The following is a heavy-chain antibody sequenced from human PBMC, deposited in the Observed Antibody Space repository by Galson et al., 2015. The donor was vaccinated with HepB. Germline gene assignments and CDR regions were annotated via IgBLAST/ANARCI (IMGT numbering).Heavy chain of an antibody. CDR3: AGTYYDFWRGHKFRFDY. D-gene: IGHD3-3*01. Sequence: SVKVSCKASGGTFSSYAISWVRQAPGQGLEWMGGIIPIFGTANYAQKFQGRVTITADESTSTAYMELSSLRSEDTAVYYCAGTYYDFWRGHKFRFDYWGQGTLVTVSS. CDR1: GGTFSSYA. CDR2: IIPIFGTA. V-gene: IGHV1-69*13. J-gene: IGHJ4*02.